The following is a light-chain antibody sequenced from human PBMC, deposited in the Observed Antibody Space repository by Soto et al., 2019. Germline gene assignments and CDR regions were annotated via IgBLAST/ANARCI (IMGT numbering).Light chain of an antibody. V-gene: IGLV1-40*01. CDR1: SSNIGAGYD. CDR3: QSHDSSLHASV. J-gene: IGLJ1*01. CDR2: GNT. Sequence: QSVLTQPPSVSEAPGQRVTISCTGSSSNIGAGYDVHWYPQLPGTAPKLLIYGNTNRPSGVPDRFSGSKSGSSASLAITGLQAEDEADYYCQSHDSSLHASVFGTGTKVTVL.